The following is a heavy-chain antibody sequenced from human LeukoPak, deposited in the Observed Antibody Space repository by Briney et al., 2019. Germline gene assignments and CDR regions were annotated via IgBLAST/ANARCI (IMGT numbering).Heavy chain of an antibody. J-gene: IGHJ4*02. CDR1: GLTFSNAW. Sequence: PGGSLRLSCAASGLTFSNAWMSWVRQAPGKGLEWVGRIKSKSDGGTTDYAAPVKGRFTISRDDSKNTLYLQMNSLKTEDTAVYYCTTDTGYDFWYYFDYWGQGTLVTVSS. CDR2: IKSKSDGGTT. CDR3: TTDTGYDFWYYFDY. V-gene: IGHV3-15*01. D-gene: IGHD3-3*01.